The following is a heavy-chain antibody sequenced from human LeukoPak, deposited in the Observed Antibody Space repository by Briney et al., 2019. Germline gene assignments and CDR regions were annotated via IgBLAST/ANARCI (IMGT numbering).Heavy chain of an antibody. J-gene: IGHJ4*02. D-gene: IGHD5-24*01. CDR2: ISGSGGSS. V-gene: IGHV3-23*01. Sequence: GGSLRLSCAASGFTFSTYAMSWVRQAPGKGLEWVSEISGSGGSSSFAAPVKGRFAVSRDNSKNMLYLQMNSPRAEDTAVYYCAKQSRWLQFNFFDSWGQGTLVTVSS. CDR3: AKQSRWLQFNFFDS. CDR1: GFTFSTYA.